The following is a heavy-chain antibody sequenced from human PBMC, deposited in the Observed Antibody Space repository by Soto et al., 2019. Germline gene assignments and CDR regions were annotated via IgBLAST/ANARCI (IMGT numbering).Heavy chain of an antibody. Sequence: QVQLVQSGAEVKKPGSSVKVSCKASGGTFSSYAISWVRQAPGQGLEWMGGIIPIFGTANYAQKFQGRVTITADESTSTAYMELSSLRSEDTAVYYCARGGYSYGPLQNYYFDYWGQGTLVTVSS. CDR1: GGTFSSYA. CDR2: IIPIFGTA. V-gene: IGHV1-69*01. CDR3: ARGGYSYGPLQNYYFDY. D-gene: IGHD5-18*01. J-gene: IGHJ4*02.